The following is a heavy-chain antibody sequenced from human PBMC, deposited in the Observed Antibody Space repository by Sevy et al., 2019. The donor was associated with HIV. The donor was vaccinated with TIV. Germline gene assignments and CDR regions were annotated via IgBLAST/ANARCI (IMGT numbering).Heavy chain of an antibody. Sequence: GGSLRLSCAASGFTFSSYAMHWVRQAPGKGLEWVGFIWHDGSQKYYADSVRGRFTFSRDNSKNTLFLQVSSLRAEDTDVYYCARGRVGATTSYYFDYWGQGTLVTVSS. CDR1: GFTFSSYA. CDR2: IWHDGSQK. CDR3: ARGRVGATTSYYFDY. J-gene: IGHJ4*02. V-gene: IGHV3-33*01. D-gene: IGHD1-26*01.